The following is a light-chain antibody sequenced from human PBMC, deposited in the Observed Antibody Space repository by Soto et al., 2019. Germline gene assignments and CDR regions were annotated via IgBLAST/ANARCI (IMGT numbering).Light chain of an antibody. Sequence: EVVLTQSPATLSLSPGERATLSCRASQSIRNYLAWYQQKPGQAPRLLIYDASNRATGIPARFSGSGSGTDFIRTSTSLEPEDSGVYYCQQRNDWVTFGGGTKVEIK. V-gene: IGKV3-11*01. CDR2: DAS. CDR1: QSIRNY. J-gene: IGKJ4*02. CDR3: QQRNDWVT.